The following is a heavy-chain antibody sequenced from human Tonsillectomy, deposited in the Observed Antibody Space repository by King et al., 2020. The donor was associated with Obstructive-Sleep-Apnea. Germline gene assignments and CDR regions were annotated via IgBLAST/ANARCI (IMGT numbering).Heavy chain of an antibody. D-gene: IGHD3-16*02. CDR2: ISGSGGST. V-gene: IGHV3-23*04. J-gene: IGHJ4*02. Sequence: EMQLVQSGGGLVQPGGSLRLSCAASGFTFSNYAMTWVRQAPGKGLEWVSAISGSGGSTYYADSVKGRFIISRDSSKNTLYLQINSLRAEDTAVYYCAKDRDDYVWGSYRYFDYWGQGTLVTVSS. CDR1: GFTFSNYA. CDR3: AKDRDDYVWGSYRYFDY.